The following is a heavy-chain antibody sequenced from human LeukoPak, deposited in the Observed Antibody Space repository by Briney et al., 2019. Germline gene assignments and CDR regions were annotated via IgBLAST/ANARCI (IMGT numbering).Heavy chain of an antibody. Sequence: GGSLRLSCVVSGFTLSGHSINWVRQAPGKGREWVLSISSSSINIYYTDSVKGRFTISRDNSKNTLYLQMNSLRAEDTAVYYCAKPTHMGYCSSTSCHEGAFDIWGQGTMVTVSS. D-gene: IGHD2-2*01. J-gene: IGHJ3*02. V-gene: IGHV3-21*01. CDR3: AKPTHMGYCSSTSCHEGAFDI. CDR1: GFTLSGHS. CDR2: ISSSSINI.